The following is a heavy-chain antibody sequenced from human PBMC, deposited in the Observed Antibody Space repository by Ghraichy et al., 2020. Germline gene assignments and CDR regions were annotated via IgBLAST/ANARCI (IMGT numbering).Heavy chain of an antibody. CDR1: GFTFSSYW. CDR2: INSDGSST. D-gene: IGHD5-18*01. Sequence: GGSLRLSCAASGFTFSSYWMHWVRQAPGKGLVWVSRINSDGSSTSYADSVKGRFTISRDNAKNTLYLQMNSLRAEDTAVYYCARGVDTAMVWSFGYYYGMDVWGQGTTVTGSS. CDR3: ARGVDTAMVWSFGYYYGMDV. V-gene: IGHV3-74*01. J-gene: IGHJ6*02.